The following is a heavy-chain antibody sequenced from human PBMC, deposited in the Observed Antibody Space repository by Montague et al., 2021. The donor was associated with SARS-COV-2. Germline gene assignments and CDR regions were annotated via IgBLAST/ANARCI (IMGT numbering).Heavy chain of an antibody. CDR2: LSGSGGIT. Sequence: SLRLSCAASGLTFGIYAMSWVRQAPGKGLDWVSGLSGSGGITYYADSVKGRFTISRDNSKNTLFLHMNSLRAEDTAVYYCAKVRTAYFSGAGSFDFDYWGQGSLVTVSS. CDR3: AKVRTAYFSGAGSFDFDY. V-gene: IGHV3-23*01. D-gene: IGHD3-10*01. CDR1: GLTFGIYA. J-gene: IGHJ4*02.